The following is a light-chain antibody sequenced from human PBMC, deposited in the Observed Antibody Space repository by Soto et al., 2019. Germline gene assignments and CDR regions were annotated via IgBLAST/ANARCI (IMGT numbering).Light chain of an antibody. V-gene: IGKV1-5*03. CDR2: KAS. CDR3: QEYQSRSWT. CDR1: QSIGTW. Sequence: DIHMTPSPSTLSASVGDRVNITCRASQSIGTWLAWYQQKPGKAPKFLIYKASNLQSGVPSRFSGSGSGTDITLTISTLQSDDFATYYCQEYQSRSWTFGQGTKVDIK. J-gene: IGKJ1*01.